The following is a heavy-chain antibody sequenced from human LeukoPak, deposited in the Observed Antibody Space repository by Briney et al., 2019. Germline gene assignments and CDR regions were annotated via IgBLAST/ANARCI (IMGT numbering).Heavy chain of an antibody. D-gene: IGHD2-15*01. CDR1: EFTFSKYW. J-gene: IGHJ5*02. V-gene: IGHV3-74*01. CDR2: INNDGSRT. CDR3: VRETDCTGGSCYLSRWLDP. Sequence: GGSLRLSYVASEFTFSKYWMHWVRQARGKGLVSVSRINNDGSRTTYADSVKGRFTISRDNAKNMVFLQMNNLRDEDTAVYYCVRETDCTGGSCYLSRWLDPWGQGTLVTVSS.